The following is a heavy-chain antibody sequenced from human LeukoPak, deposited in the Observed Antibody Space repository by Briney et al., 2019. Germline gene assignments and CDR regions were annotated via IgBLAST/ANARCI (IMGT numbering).Heavy chain of an antibody. CDR2: ISAYNGNT. Sequence: ASVKVSCKASGYTFTNYGISWVRQAPGQGLEWMGWISAYNGNTNYAQKFQGRVTMTRDKSIRTAYMELSRLTSDDTAVYYCARNIWFGESADAFDIWGQGTMVTVSS. D-gene: IGHD3-10*01. CDR3: ARNIWFGESADAFDI. CDR1: GYTFTNYG. J-gene: IGHJ3*02. V-gene: IGHV1-18*01.